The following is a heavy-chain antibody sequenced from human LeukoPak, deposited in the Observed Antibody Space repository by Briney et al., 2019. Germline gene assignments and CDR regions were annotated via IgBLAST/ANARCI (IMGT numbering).Heavy chain of an antibody. CDR3: ARGAAGGSGGIDY. V-gene: IGHV3-33*01. J-gene: IGHJ4*02. CDR2: IWYDGSNK. CDR1: GLTFSTYG. Sequence: GGSLRLSCAASGLTFSTYGFNWVRQAPGKGLEWVAVIWYDGSNKYYGDSVKGRFTISRDSSTVYLQMSSLRAEDTAVYYCARGAAGGSGGIDYWGQGTLVTVSS. D-gene: IGHD6-13*01.